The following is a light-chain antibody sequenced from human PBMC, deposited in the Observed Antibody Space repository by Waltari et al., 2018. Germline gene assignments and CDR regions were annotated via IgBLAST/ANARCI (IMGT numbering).Light chain of an antibody. CDR1: QSVSNNY. CDR3: QQYGGSPLYT. J-gene: IGKJ2*01. CDR2: GAS. V-gene: IGKV3-20*01. Sequence: DIVLAQSPGTLSLSPGERATLSCRTSQSVSNNYLAWYQQKPGQPPRLLRYGASTRATGIPDRFSGSRSGTEFTLTISKLEPEDFAIYFCQQYGGSPLYTFGQGTRLEIK.